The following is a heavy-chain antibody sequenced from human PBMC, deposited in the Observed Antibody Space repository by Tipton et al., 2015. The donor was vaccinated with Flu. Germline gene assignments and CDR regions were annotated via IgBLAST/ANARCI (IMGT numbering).Heavy chain of an antibody. CDR1: GGSISSYY. J-gene: IGHJ2*01. CDR3: ARDETYYDILTGFRYWYFDL. CDR2: IYTSGST. V-gene: IGHV4-4*07. Sequence: GLVKPSETLSLTCTVSGGSISSYYWSWIRQPAGKGLEWIGRIYTSGSTNYNPSLKSRVTMSVDTSKNQFSLKLSSVTAADTAVYYCARDETYYDILTGFRYWYFDLWGRGTLVTVSS. D-gene: IGHD3-9*01.